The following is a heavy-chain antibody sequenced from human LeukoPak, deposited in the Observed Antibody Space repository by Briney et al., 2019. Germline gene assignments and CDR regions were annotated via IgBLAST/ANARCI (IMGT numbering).Heavy chain of an antibody. V-gene: IGHV3-21*01. CDR2: ISSSSYI. CDR1: GFTFSSYS. J-gene: IGHJ4*02. CDR3: ARGSSGWSFDY. D-gene: IGHD6-13*01. Sequence: PGGSLRLSCAASGFTFSSYSMNWVRQAPGKGLEWVSSISSSSYIYYADSVKGRFTISRDNAKNSLYLQMNSLRAEDTAVYYCARGSSGWSFDYWGQGTLVTVSS.